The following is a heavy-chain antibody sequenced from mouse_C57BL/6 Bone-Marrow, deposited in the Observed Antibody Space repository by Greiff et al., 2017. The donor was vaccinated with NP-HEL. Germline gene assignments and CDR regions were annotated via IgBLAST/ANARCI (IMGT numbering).Heavy chain of an antibody. CDR3: AREGDYYDYLWYFDY. V-gene: IGHV1-54*01. D-gene: IGHD2-4*01. J-gene: IGHJ2*01. CDR2: INPGSGGT. Sequence: VKVVESGAELVRPGTSVKVSCKASGYAFTNYLIEWVKQRPGQGLEWIGVINPGSGGTNYNEKFKGKATLTADKSSSTAYMQLSSLTSEDSAVYFCAREGDYYDYLWYFDYWGQGTTLTVSS. CDR1: GYAFTNYL.